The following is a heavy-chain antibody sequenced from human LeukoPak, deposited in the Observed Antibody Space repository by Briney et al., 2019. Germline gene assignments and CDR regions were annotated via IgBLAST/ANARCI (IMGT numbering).Heavy chain of an antibody. CDR1: GFTFSSYW. D-gene: IGHD3-22*01. Sequence: GGSLRLSCAASGFTFSSYWMSWVRQCPGKGLEWVAIIKGDGSEKHYGGSVKGRFTISRDNSKNTQYLQMNNLRAEDTAVYYCTKPTLLSSYDFSGHYYPRAFDYWGQGTLITVSS. CDR3: TKPTLLSSYDFSGHYYPRAFDY. CDR2: IKGDGSEK. V-gene: IGHV3-7*03. J-gene: IGHJ4*02.